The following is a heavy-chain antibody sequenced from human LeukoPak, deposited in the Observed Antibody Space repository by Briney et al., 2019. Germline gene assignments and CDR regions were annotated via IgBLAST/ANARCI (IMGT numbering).Heavy chain of an antibody. Sequence: PGGSLRLSCAASGFTVSSNYMSWVRQAPGKGLEWVSGISWNSGSIGYADSVKGRFTISRDNAKNSLYLQMNSLRAEDTALYYCAKGLSGYSYSYWGQGTLVTVSS. CDR3: AKGLSGYSYSY. V-gene: IGHV3-9*01. CDR2: ISWNSGSI. D-gene: IGHD5-18*01. J-gene: IGHJ4*02. CDR1: GFTVSSNY.